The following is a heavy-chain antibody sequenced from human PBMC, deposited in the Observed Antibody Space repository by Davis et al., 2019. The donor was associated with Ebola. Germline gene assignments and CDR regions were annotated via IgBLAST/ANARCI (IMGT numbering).Heavy chain of an antibody. J-gene: IGHJ5*02. CDR2: ISYDGSNK. V-gene: IGHV3-30*03. D-gene: IGHD1/OR15-1a*01. Sequence: GGSLRLSCAASGFTFSSYWMSWVRQAPGKGLEWVAVISYDGSNKYYADSVKGRFTISRDNSKNTLYLQMNSLRAEDTAVYYCARGSETTADQWGQGALVTVSS. CDR1: GFTFSSYW. CDR3: ARGSETTADQ.